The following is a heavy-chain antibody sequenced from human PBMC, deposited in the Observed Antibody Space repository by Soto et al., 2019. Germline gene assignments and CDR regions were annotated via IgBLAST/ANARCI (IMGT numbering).Heavy chain of an antibody. V-gene: IGHV1-69*08. D-gene: IGHD2-21*01. CDR1: GGSFTSYI. CDR2: VIPIQGTA. J-gene: IGHJ6*03. Sequence: QVQLVQSGAEVKKPGSSVKVSCEASGGSFTSYIFTWVRQAPGQGLEWMGRVIPIQGTANYALKFQDRVTITADKSTNTVYMELRSLRPEDTALYYCAKCLVFVDHAYMDVWGKGTTVTVSS. CDR3: AKCLVFVDHAYMDV.